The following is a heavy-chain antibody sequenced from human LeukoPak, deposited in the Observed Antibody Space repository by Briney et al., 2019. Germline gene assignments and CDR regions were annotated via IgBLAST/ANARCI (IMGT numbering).Heavy chain of an antibody. CDR3: TRVIKDRARGVRRFDY. J-gene: IGHJ4*02. CDR1: GFTFGDYA. CDR2: IRSKAYGGTT. Sequence: GGSLRLSCTASGFTFGDYAMSWVRQAPGKGLEWVGFIRSKAYGGTTEYAASVKGRFTISRDDSKSIAYLQMNSLKTEDTAVYYCTRVIKDRARGVRRFDYWGQGTLVTVSS. D-gene: IGHD3-10*01. V-gene: IGHV3-49*04.